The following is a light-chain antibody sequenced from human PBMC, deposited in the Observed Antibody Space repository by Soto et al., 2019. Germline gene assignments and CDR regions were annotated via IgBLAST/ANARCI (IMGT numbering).Light chain of an antibody. J-gene: IGKJ5*01. CDR1: QSVSSNY. Sequence: EIVLTQSPGTLSLYTGERATLSCIVSQSVSSNYLAWYQQKPGQAPRLLIYGASSRATGIPDRFSGSGSGTDLTLTINRLEAEDFAVYYFQQYGSSITFGQGTRLEIK. CDR2: GAS. CDR3: QQYGSSIT. V-gene: IGKV3-20*01.